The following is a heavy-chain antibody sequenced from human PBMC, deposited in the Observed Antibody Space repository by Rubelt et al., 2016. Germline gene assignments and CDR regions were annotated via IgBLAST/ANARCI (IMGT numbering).Heavy chain of an antibody. CDR3: ARLTGPYCGTTTCYGYYIDY. V-gene: IGHV4-4*02. D-gene: IGHD2-2*01. CDR1: GGSINDNNW. Sequence: SLTCAVSGGSINDNNWWSWVRQPPGKGLEWIGEISHSGSTSYNPSLQSRVTISMDKSMHHFSLRLCSVTAADTAVYYCARLTGPYCGTTTCYGYYIDYWGQGTLVTVSS. CDR2: ISHSGST. J-gene: IGHJ4*02.